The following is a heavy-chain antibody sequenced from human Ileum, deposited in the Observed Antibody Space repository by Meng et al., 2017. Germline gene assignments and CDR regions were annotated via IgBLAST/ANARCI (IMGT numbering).Heavy chain of an antibody. CDR1: LGSIISDY. V-gene: IGHV4-59*12. D-gene: IGHD6-13*01. CDR2: INHSGSS. Sequence: QVQLQESGPGLVKPAESLSLTCTVSLGSIISDYRSWIRQPPGKGLEWIAEINHSGSSNYNPSFQSRVTISVDRPRNQFSLKLSSVTAADTGVYYCARPAGYSSDWYKYFQHWGQGTLVTVSS. CDR3: ARPAGYSSDWYKYFQH. J-gene: IGHJ1*01.